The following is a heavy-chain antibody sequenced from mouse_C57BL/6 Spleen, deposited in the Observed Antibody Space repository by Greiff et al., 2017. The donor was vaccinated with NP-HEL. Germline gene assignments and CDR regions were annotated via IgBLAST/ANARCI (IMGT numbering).Heavy chain of an antibody. J-gene: IGHJ2*01. CDR2: FYPGSGSI. CDR1: GYTFTEYT. V-gene: IGHV1-62-2*01. D-gene: IGHD1-1*01. Sequence: QVQLKESGAELVKPGASVKLSCKASGYTFTEYTIHWVKQRSGQGLEWIGWFYPGSGSIKYNEKFKDKATLTADKSSSTVYMELSRLTSEDSAVYFCARHEEDGSSPYYFDYWGQGTTLTVSS. CDR3: ARHEEDGSSPYYFDY.